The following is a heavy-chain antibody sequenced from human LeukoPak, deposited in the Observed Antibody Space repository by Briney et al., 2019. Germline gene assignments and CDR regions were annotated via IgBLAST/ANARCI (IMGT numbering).Heavy chain of an antibody. CDR1: GGSISSYY. V-gene: IGHV4-4*07. Sequence: PSETLSLTCTVSGGSISSYYWSWIRQPAGKGLEWIGRIYTSGSTNYNPSLKSRVTMSVDTSKNQFSLKLSSVTAADTAVYYCASENYNWNSDAFDIWGQGTMVTVSS. D-gene: IGHD1-7*01. J-gene: IGHJ3*02. CDR3: ASENYNWNSDAFDI. CDR2: IYTSGST.